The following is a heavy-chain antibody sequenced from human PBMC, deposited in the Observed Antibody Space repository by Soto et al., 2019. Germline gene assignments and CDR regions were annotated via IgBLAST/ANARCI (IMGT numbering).Heavy chain of an antibody. CDR3: ARSLGGKDILYYYYGMDV. Sequence: ASVKVSCKASGCTFSSCAISWVRQAPGQGLEWMGGIIPIFGTANYAQKFQGRVTITADKSTSTAYMELSSLRSEDTAVYYCARSLGGKDILYYYYGMDVWGQGTTVTVSS. V-gene: IGHV1-69*06. CDR2: IIPIFGTA. J-gene: IGHJ6*02. D-gene: IGHD3-16*01. CDR1: GCTFSSCA.